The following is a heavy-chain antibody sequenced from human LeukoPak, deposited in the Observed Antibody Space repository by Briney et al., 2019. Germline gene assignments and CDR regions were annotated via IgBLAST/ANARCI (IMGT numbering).Heavy chain of an antibody. J-gene: IGHJ4*02. V-gene: IGHV3-23*01. Sequence: GGSLRLSCAASGFTFSSYGMSWVRQAPGKGLEWVSVISGSGGSTHYADSVKGRFTISRDNSKNTLYLQMNSLRVEDAAVYYCARDERLLSFLKWGQGTLVTVSS. D-gene: IGHD3-3*01. CDR3: ARDERLLSFLK. CDR2: ISGSGGST. CDR1: GFTFSSYG.